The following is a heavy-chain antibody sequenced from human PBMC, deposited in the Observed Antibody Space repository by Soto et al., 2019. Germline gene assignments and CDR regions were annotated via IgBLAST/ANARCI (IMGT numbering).Heavy chain of an antibody. V-gene: IGHV3-53*01. CDR2: IYSGGST. Sequence: QPGGSLRLSCAASGFTVNSNYINWVRQAPGKGLEWVSVIYSGGSTDYADSVKGRFTISRDNSKNTFYLQMNSLRAEDTAVYYCVSTPARYCNGGSCHDCWGQGTLVTVSS. J-gene: IGHJ4*02. D-gene: IGHD2-15*01. CDR3: VSTPARYCNGGSCHDC. CDR1: GFTVNSNY.